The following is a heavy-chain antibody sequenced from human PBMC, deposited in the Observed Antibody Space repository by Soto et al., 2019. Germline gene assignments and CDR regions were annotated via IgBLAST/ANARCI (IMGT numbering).Heavy chain of an antibody. Sequence: SGPTLVNHTPALTLTCTFSSFSLSTNEMRVTWIRQPPGKTLDWLARIDWDDDKFYSTSLKTRLTISKDTPKNQVVLTMTNMDPVDTATYYCARMRCSSSSCYYIDYWGQGALVTVSS. CDR2: IDWDDDK. V-gene: IGHV2-70*04. D-gene: IGHD2-2*01. CDR3: ARMRCSSSSCYYIDY. J-gene: IGHJ4*02. CDR1: SFSLSTNEMR.